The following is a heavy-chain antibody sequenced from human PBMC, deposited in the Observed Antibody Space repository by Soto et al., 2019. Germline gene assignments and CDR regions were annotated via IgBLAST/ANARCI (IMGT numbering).Heavy chain of an antibody. CDR1: GVTFSSYE. CDR2: ISSSGSTI. V-gene: IGHV3-48*03. CDR3: ARAPNLVYYYYYGMDV. J-gene: IGHJ6*02. Sequence: PGGSLRLSCAASGVTFSSYEMNWVRQAPGKGLEWVSYISSSGSTIYYADSVKGRFTISRDNAKNSLYLQMNSLRAEDTAVYYCARAPNLVYYYYYGMDVCGQGTTVTVSS. D-gene: IGHD2-8*02.